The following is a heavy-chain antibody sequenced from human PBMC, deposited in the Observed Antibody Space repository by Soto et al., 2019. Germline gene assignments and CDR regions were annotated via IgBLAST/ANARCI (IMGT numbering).Heavy chain of an antibody. CDR2: ISGSGGST. CDR1: GFTLGTYV. Sequence: EVQLLESGGGLVQPGGSLRLSCAASGFTLGTYVMTWVRQAPGKGLEWVSAISGSGGSTNYADTVKGRFTISRDNTKNTLYLQMNSLRVEDTAVYYCAKDRKGSYCSGSPCYSFDSWGQGNLVTVPS. CDR3: AKDRKGSYCSGSPCYSFDS. V-gene: IGHV3-23*01. D-gene: IGHD2-15*01. J-gene: IGHJ4*02.